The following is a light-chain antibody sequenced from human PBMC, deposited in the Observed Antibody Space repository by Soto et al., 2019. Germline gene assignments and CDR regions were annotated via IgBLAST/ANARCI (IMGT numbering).Light chain of an antibody. CDR2: KAS. Sequence: DIQMTQSPSTLSASVGDRVTITCRASQSISGWLAWYQQKPGKAPKLLIYKASSLESGVPSRFRGSGSGTEFTLTISSLQPDDFATYYCQQYKTFSPRTFGGGTKVEI. CDR3: QQYKTFSPRT. J-gene: IGKJ4*01. V-gene: IGKV1-5*03. CDR1: QSISGW.